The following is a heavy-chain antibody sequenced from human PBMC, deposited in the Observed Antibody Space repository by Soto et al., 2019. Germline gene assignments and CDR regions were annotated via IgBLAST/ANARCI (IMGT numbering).Heavy chain of an antibody. J-gene: IGHJ4*02. CDR1: GYAISNGDY. D-gene: IGHD3-9*01. CDR3: ARNISTYFDS. V-gene: IGHV4-38-2*01. CDR2: VYYSGST. Sequence: PSETLSLTCGDSGYAISNGDYWGWIRQAPGKGLEWIGSVYYSGSTHYEPSLRGRIAISVDTLKNQFSLRLTSVTAADTAMYFCARNISTYFDSWGQGIPVTVSS.